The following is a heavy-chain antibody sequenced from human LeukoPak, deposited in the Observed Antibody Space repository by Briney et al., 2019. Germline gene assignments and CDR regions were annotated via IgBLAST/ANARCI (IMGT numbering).Heavy chain of an antibody. CDR1: GGSISSYY. D-gene: IGHD1-26*01. Sequence: PSETLSLTCTVSGGSISSYYWRWIRQPPGKGLEWIGYIYYSGSTNYNSSLKSRVTISVDTSKNQFSLKLSSVTAADTAVYYCARLLVGASSFPSFVYWGQGTLVTVSS. V-gene: IGHV4-59*01. CDR2: IYYSGST. CDR3: ARLLVGASSFPSFVY. J-gene: IGHJ4*02.